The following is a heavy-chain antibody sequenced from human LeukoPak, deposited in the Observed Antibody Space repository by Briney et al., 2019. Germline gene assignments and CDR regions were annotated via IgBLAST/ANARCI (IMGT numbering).Heavy chain of an antibody. CDR1: GYTFTSYG. CDR2: ISAYNGNT. CDR3: ARVVGTTVTTPRGYNWFDP. J-gene: IGHJ5*02. V-gene: IGHV1-18*01. D-gene: IGHD4-17*01. Sequence: GAPVKVSCKASGYTFTSYGISWVRQAPGQGLEWMGWISAYNGNTNYAQKLQGRVTMTTDTSTSTAYMELRSLRSDDTAVYYCARVVGTTVTTPRGYNWFDPWGQGTLVTVSS.